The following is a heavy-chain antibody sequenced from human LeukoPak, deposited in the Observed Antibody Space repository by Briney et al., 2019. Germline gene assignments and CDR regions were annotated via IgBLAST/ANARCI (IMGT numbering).Heavy chain of an antibody. CDR3: ARDYGSCPGDY. Sequence: GGSLRLSCAASGFTFSSYGMHWVRQAPGKGLEWVAVISYDGSNKYYADSVKGRFTISRDNSKNTLYLQMNSLRAEDTAVYYCARDYGSCPGDYWGQGTLVTVSS. D-gene: IGHD2-15*01. CDR2: ISYDGSNK. CDR1: GFTFSSYG. V-gene: IGHV3-30*03. J-gene: IGHJ4*02.